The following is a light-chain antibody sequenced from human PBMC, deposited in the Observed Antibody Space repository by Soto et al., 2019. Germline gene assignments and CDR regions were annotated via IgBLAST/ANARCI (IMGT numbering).Light chain of an antibody. CDR2: DAS. CDR3: QQRSNWPPT. Sequence: EIVLTQSPATLSLSPGERATLSCRASQSVSSYLAWYQQQPGQAPRLLIYDASNRATGIPARFRGSGSGTDFTVPISSLEPEDFAVYYCQQRSNWPPTFGQGTKLEIK. V-gene: IGKV3-11*01. J-gene: IGKJ2*01. CDR1: QSVSSY.